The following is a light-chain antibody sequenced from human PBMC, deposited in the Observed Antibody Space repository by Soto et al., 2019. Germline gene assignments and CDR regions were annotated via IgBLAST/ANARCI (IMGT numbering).Light chain of an antibody. CDR1: SSDVGGYNY. Sequence: QSALTQPRSVSGSPGQSVTISCTGTSSDVGGYNYISWYQQHPGKAPKLLIYDVSKRPSGVPDRFSGSKSGNTASLTISGLQAEDEADYYCCSYAGNYILVFGRGTKLTVL. V-gene: IGLV2-11*01. J-gene: IGLJ2*01. CDR2: DVS. CDR3: CSYAGNYILV.